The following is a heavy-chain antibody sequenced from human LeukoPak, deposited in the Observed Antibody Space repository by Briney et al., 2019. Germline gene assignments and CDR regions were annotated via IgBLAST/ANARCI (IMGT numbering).Heavy chain of an antibody. J-gene: IGHJ6*03. CDR3: AREGRKSRGVDIVRKKETGYYYYMDV. CDR1: GGSFNDYY. CDR2: INLRGST. V-gene: IGHV4-34*01. D-gene: IGHD2-15*01. Sequence: SETLSLTCAVYGGSFNDYYWNWIRQPPGKGLEWIGEINLRGSTTYNPSPKSRVTISLDESKNQFSLKLSSVTAADTAVYYCAREGRKSRGVDIVRKKETGYYYYMDVWGKGTTVTVSS.